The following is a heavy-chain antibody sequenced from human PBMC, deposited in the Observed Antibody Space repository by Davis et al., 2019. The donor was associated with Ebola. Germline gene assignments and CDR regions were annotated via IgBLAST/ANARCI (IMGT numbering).Heavy chain of an antibody. CDR2: IRSKAYGGTT. CDR1: GFTFGDYA. D-gene: IGHD1-1*01. J-gene: IGHJ5*02. Sequence: PGWSLRLSCTASGFTFGDYAMSWVRQAPGKGLEWVGFIRSKAYGGTTEYAASVKGRFTISRDDSKSIAYLQMNSLKTEDTAVYYCTRAGFYKGFDPWGQGTLVTVSS. V-gene: IGHV3-49*04. CDR3: TRAGFYKGFDP.